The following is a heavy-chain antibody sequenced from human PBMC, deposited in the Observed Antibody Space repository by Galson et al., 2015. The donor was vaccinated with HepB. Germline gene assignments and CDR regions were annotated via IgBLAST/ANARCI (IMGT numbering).Heavy chain of an antibody. CDR1: GFTFNSYS. J-gene: IGHJ4*02. D-gene: IGHD3-22*01. CDR3: AKDLIHSSGQLGFDY. Sequence: FLRLSCAASGFTFNSYSMHWVRQAPGKGLQYVSAISSNGGSTSYADSVKGRFTISRDNSKNTLYLQMNSLRAEDTAVYYCAKDLIHSSGQLGFDYWGQGTLVTVSS. CDR2: ISSNGGST. V-gene: IGHV3-64*04.